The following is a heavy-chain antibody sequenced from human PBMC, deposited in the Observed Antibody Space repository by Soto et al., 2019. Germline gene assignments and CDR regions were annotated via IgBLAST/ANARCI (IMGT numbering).Heavy chain of an antibody. J-gene: IGHJ3*02. Sequence: ETLSLTCTVSGGSISSYYWSWIRQPPGKGLEWIGYIYYSGSTNYNPSLKSRVTISVDTSKNQFSLKLSSVTAADTAVYYCARLGYSSGWYNDAFDIWGQGTMVTVSS. CDR2: IYYSGST. D-gene: IGHD6-19*01. CDR3: ARLGYSSGWYNDAFDI. CDR1: GGSISSYY. V-gene: IGHV4-59*08.